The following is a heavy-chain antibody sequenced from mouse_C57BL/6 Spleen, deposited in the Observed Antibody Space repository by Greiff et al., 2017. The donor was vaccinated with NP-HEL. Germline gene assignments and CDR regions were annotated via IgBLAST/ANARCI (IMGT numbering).Heavy chain of an antibody. D-gene: IGHD1-1*01. CDR2: IDPSDSYT. CDR3: ARQGYYYGSSYLLAY. CDR1: GYTFTSYW. J-gene: IGHJ3*01. V-gene: IGHV1-59*01. Sequence: QVQLQQPGAELVRPGTSVKLSCKASGYTFTSYWMHWVKQRPGQGLEWIGVIDPSDSYTNYNQKFKGKATLTVDTSSSTAYMQLSSLTSEDSAVYYCARQGYYYGSSYLLAYWGQGTLVTVSA.